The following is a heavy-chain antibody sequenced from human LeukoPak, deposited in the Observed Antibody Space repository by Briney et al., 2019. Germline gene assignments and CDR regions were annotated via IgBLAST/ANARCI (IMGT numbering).Heavy chain of an antibody. V-gene: IGHV3-49*04. CDR1: GFTFGDYA. CDR3: TRSDYDILTGDNWFDP. J-gene: IGHJ5*02. Sequence: GGSLRLSCTASGFTFGDYAMSWVRQAPGKGLERVGFIRSKAYGGTTEYAASVKGRFTISRDDSKSIAYLQMNSLKTEDTAVYYCTRSDYDILTGDNWFDPRGQGTLVTVSS. D-gene: IGHD3-9*01. CDR2: IRSKAYGGTT.